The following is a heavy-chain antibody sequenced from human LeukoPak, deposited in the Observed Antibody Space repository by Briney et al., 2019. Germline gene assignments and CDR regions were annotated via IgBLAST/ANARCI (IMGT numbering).Heavy chain of an antibody. Sequence: ASVKVSCKASGYTFTCYYMHWVRQAPGQGLEWMGWINPNSGGTNYAQKFQGRVTMTRDTSISTAYMELSRLRSDDTAVYYCARETYYYGSGSYNWFDPWGQGTLVTVSS. V-gene: IGHV1-2*02. CDR3: ARETYYYGSGSYNWFDP. CDR1: GYTFTCYY. J-gene: IGHJ5*02. D-gene: IGHD3-10*01. CDR2: INPNSGGT.